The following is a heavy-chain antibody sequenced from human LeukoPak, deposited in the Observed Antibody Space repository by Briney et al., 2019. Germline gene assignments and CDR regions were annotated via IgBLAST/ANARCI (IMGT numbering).Heavy chain of an antibody. CDR2: ISGSGDST. CDR1: GFTFSSYD. V-gene: IGHV3-23*01. Sequence: GGSLRLSCAASGFTFSSYDMSWVRQAPGKGLEWVSAISGSGDSTYYADSVKGRFTISRDNSENTLYLQMNSLRAEDTAVYYCANWRVGARRDFDCWGQGTMVTVSS. CDR3: ANWRVGARRDFDC. J-gene: IGHJ4*02. D-gene: IGHD1-26*01.